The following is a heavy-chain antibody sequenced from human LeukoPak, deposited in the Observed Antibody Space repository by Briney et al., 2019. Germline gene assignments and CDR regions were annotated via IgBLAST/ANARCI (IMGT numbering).Heavy chain of an antibody. V-gene: IGHV3-66*01. D-gene: IGHD3-3*01. CDR1: GFTFNSYS. CDR3: ARAYYDFWSGYSPYYMDV. CDR2: IYSRGST. Sequence: GSLKLSWAASGFTFNSYSLNLVRQAPGEGLGWVPVIYSRGSTYYADSVKGRFTISRDNSKNTLYLQMNSLRVEDTAVYYCARAYYDFWSGYSPYYMDVWGKGTTVTVSS. J-gene: IGHJ6*03.